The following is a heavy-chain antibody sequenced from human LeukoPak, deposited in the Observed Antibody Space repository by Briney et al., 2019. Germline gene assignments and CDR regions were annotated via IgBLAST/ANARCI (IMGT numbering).Heavy chain of an antibody. J-gene: IGHJ6*03. CDR2: IYYSGST. CDR3: ARGPLGDPYYYYYMDV. V-gene: IGHV4-59*08. CDR1: GGSISSYY. D-gene: IGHD3-10*01. Sequence: SETLSLTCTVSGGSISSYYWSWIRQPPGKGLEWIGYIYYSGSTNYNPSLKSRVTISVDTSKNQFSLKLSSVTAADTAVYYCARGPLGDPYYYYYMDVWGKGTTVTVSS.